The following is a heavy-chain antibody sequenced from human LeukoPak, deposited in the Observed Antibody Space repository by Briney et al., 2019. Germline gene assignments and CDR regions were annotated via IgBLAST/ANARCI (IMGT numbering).Heavy chain of an antibody. CDR3: GRDPPRRFDF. CDR2: IKEDGSEK. CDR1: GFIFSGYW. V-gene: IGHV3-7*04. J-gene: IGHJ4*02. Sequence: GGSLRLSCTASGFIFSGYWMTWVRQAPGKGLEWVANIKEDGSEKNYVDSVKGRFIISRDNAKNSVFLQMNGLRAEDTAVYYCGRDPPRRFDFWGQGTLVTVSS.